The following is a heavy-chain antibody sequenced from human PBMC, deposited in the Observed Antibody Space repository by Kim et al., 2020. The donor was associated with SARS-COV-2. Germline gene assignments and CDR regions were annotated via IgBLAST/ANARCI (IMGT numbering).Heavy chain of an antibody. Sequence: GGSLRLSCAASGFTVSSNYMSWVRQAPRKGLEWVSVIYSGGSTYYADSVKGRFTISRDNSKNTLYLQMNSLRAEDTAVYYCARDGCSSTSCYSAWFDIWGQGTMVTVSS. CDR1: GFTVSSNY. J-gene: IGHJ3*02. D-gene: IGHD2-2*01. CDR2: IYSGGST. CDR3: ARDGCSSTSCYSAWFDI. V-gene: IGHV3-53*01.